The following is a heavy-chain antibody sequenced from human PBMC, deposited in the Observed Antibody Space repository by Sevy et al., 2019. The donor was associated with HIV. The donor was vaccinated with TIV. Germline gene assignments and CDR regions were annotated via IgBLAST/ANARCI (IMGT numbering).Heavy chain of an antibody. CDR2: ISNSGNDI. CDR1: GFTFSTYA. D-gene: IGHD2-8*02. V-gene: IGHV3-23*01. CDR3: AKDGAPYCTGGICFPYWYFDL. Sequence: VGSLRLSCAASGFTFSTYAMGWVRQAPGKGLEWVSGISNSGNDIYYAGSVEGRFTISRDNSKSTLFLEMNNLRAEDTAVYYCAKDGAPYCTGGICFPYWYFDLWGRGALVTVSS. J-gene: IGHJ2*01.